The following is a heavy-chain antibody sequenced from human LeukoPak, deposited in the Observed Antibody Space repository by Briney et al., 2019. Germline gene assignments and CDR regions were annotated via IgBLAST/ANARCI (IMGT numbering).Heavy chain of an antibody. CDR3: ATSPRIVVPAARRGFDY. CDR2: FDPEDGET. CDR1: GYTLTELS. D-gene: IGHD2-2*01. J-gene: IGHJ4*02. Sequence: ASVKVSCKVSGYTLTELSMHWVRQAPGKGLEWMGGFDPEDGETIYAQKFQGRVTMTEDTSTDTAYMELSSLRSEDTAVYYCATSPRIVVPAARRGFDYWGQGTLVAVSS. V-gene: IGHV1-24*01.